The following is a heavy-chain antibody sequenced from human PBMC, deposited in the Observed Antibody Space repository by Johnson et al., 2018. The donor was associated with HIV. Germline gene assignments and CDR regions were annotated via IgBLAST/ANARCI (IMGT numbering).Heavy chain of an antibody. V-gene: IGHV3-43D*03. CDR2: ISWDGET. D-gene: IGHD3-10*01. Sequence: VQLVESGGGLVQPGGSLRLSCAASGFTFSSYAMSWVRQPPVKGLEWVSLISWDGETYYADSMKGRFTISRDSSKQSLYLQMNSLRPEDTALYFCAKDSDAFYYGSGDAFDIWGQGTVVTVSS. CDR3: AKDSDAFYYGSGDAFDI. CDR1: GFTFSSYA. J-gene: IGHJ3*02.